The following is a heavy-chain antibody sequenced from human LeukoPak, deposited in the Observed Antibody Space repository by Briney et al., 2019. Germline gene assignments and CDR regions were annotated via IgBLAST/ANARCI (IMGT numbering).Heavy chain of an antibody. CDR1: GFTVSSNY. D-gene: IGHD2-8*01. CDR2: IYSGGST. V-gene: IGHV3-53*01. J-gene: IGHJ3*02. Sequence: GGSLRLSCAASGFTVSSNYMSWVRQAPGKGLEWVSVIYSGGSTYYADSVKGRFTISRDNSKNTLYLQMNSLRAEDTAVYYCARASRTNIAFDIWGQGTTVTVSS. CDR3: ARASRTNIAFDI.